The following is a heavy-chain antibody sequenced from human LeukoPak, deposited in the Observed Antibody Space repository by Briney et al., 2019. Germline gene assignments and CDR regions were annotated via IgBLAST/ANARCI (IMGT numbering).Heavy chain of an antibody. CDR2: IYYSGST. J-gene: IGHJ6*02. Sequence: SETLSLTCTVSGGSISPYYWSWIRQPPGKGLEWIGYIYYSGSTNYNPSLKSRATISVDTSKNQFSLKLSSVTAADTALYYCARDSPWLDVWGQGTTVTVSS. V-gene: IGHV4-59*01. CDR1: GGSISPYY. D-gene: IGHD5-12*01. CDR3: ARDSPWLDV.